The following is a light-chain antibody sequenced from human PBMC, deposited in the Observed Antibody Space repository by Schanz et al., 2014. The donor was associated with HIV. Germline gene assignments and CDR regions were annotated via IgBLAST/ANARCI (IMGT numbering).Light chain of an antibody. V-gene: IGLV1-40*01. CDR2: GSS. J-gene: IGLJ2*01. CDR1: SSNIGADYD. Sequence: QSVLTQPPSVSGAPGQRVTISCTGSSSNIGADYDVHWYQQLPGTAPKLLIYGSSNRPSGVPDRFSGSKSGTSASLAITGLQAEDEADYYCQSYDSSLSVLVFGGGTKLTVL. CDR3: QSYDSSLSVLV.